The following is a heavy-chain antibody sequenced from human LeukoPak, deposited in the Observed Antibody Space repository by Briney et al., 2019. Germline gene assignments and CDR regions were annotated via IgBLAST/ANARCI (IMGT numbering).Heavy chain of an antibody. J-gene: IGHJ6*03. Sequence: GGSLRLSCAASGFTFSSYGMHWVRQAPGKGLEWVAFIRYDGSNKYYADSVNGRFTISRDNAKNSLHLQMNSLRAEDTAVYYCARVGVEQWLVLSYSMDVWGKGTTVTVSS. V-gene: IGHV3-30*02. CDR3: ARVGVEQWLVLSYSMDV. CDR1: GFTFSSYG. CDR2: IRYDGSNK. D-gene: IGHD6-19*01.